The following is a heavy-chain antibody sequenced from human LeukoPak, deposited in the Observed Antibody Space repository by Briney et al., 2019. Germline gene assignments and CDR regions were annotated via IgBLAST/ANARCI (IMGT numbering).Heavy chain of an antibody. D-gene: IGHD1-26*01. V-gene: IGHV3-30-3*01. CDR2: ISYDGSNK. Sequence: GRSLRLSCAASGFTFSSYAMHWVRQAPGKGLEWVAVISYDGSNKYYADSVKGRFTISRDNSKNTLYLQMNSLRVEDTAVYYCAVSGRHFSGYWGQGTLVTVSS. J-gene: IGHJ4*02. CDR1: GFTFSSYA. CDR3: AVSGRHFSGY.